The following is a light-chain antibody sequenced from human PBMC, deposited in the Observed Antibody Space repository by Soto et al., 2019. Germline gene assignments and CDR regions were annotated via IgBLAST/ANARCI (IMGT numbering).Light chain of an antibody. Sequence: VVLTQSPATLSLSPGERSTLSCMAIQSVSSYLAWYQQKPGQAPRLLIYDASNRTTGIPARFSGSGSGTDFTLTISSLEPEDFEVYYCQQRSNWPLTFGQGTRLEIK. V-gene: IGKV3-11*01. J-gene: IGKJ5*01. CDR1: QSVSSY. CDR3: QQRSNWPLT. CDR2: DAS.